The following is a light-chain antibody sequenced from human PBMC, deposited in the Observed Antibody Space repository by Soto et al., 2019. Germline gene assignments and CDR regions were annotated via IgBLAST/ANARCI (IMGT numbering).Light chain of an antibody. V-gene: IGKV2-28*01. CDR2: LGS. J-gene: IGKJ4*01. Sequence: DIVMTQSPFSLAVTPGEPASISCRSSQSLLHTDGHNHLNWFLQKPGQSPHLLLYLGSYRAYGVPDRVSGSGSGTDVTLKISRVEDEDVGVYYCMQALQTPLTFGEGTRVEVK. CDR1: QSLLHTDGHNH. CDR3: MQALQTPLT.